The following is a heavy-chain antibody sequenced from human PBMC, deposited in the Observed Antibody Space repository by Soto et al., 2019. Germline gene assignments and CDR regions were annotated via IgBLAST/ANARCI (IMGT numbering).Heavy chain of an antibody. CDR1: GFTFSSYW. J-gene: IGHJ5*02. D-gene: IGHD3-10*01. CDR2: INSDGSST. V-gene: IGHV3-74*01. CDR3: ARDRFAGTTMVRGWFDP. Sequence: EVQLVESGGGLVQPGGSLRLSCAASGFTFSSYWMHWVRQAPGKGLVWVSRINSDGSSTSYADSVKGRFTISRDNAKNTLYLQMNSLRAEDTAVYYCARDRFAGTTMVRGWFDPWGQGTLVTVSS.